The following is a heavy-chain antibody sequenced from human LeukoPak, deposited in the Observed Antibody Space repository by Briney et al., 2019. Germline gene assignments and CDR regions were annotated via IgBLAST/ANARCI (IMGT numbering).Heavy chain of an antibody. J-gene: IGHJ4*02. D-gene: IGHD3-22*01. CDR2: MYSSGAT. Sequence: ASVKLSCKASGYIFTTYYLHWVRQAPGQGLEWMGIMYSSGATDYAQNFQGRISMTRDTSTSTFYMELSGLRSDDTSVYYCARERSGYDDSSGYSFDYWGQGTLVTVSS. CDR3: ARERSGYDDSSGYSFDY. CDR1: GYIFTTYY. V-gene: IGHV1-46*01.